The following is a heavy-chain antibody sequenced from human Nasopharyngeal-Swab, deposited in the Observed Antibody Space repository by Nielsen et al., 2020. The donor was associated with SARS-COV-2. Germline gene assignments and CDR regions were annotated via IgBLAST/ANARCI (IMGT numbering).Heavy chain of an antibody. Sequence: SVTVSCKASGGTFSSYAISWVRQAPGQGLEWMGGIIPIFGTANYAQKFQGRVTITADESTSTAYMELSSLRSEDTAVYYCARGRLVRVGAINFDYWGQGTLVTVSS. V-gene: IGHV1-69*13. D-gene: IGHD1-26*01. J-gene: IGHJ4*02. CDR1: GGTFSSYA. CDR2: IIPIFGTA. CDR3: ARGRLVRVGAINFDY.